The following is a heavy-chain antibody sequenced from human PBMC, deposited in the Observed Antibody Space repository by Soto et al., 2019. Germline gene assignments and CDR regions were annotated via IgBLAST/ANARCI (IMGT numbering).Heavy chain of an antibody. J-gene: IGHJ4*02. CDR2: IGTAGDT. V-gene: IGHV3-13*01. CDR1: GFTFSSYD. Sequence: GGSRRLSCAAAGFTFSSYDMHWVRQATGKGLEWVSAIGTAGDTYYPGSVKGRFTISRENAKNSLYLQMNSLRAGDTAVYYCASVPAPYSSLWYATGYWAQGTLVTVSS. CDR3: ASVPAPYSSLWYATGY. D-gene: IGHD6-13*01.